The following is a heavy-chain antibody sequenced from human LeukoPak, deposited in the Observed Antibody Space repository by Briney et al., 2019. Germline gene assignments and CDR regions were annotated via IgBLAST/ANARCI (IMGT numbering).Heavy chain of an antibody. J-gene: IGHJ6*03. D-gene: IGHD3-22*01. V-gene: IGHV4-34*01. Sequence: SETLSLTCAVYGGSFSGYYWTWLRQTPEKGLEWIGEMNPCGSTNHNPSLKSRVTISVDTSKNQFSLELSSVTAADTAVYYCARGRQDVTMIVVVMTAVSYYLDVWGKGTTVTVS. CDR3: ARGRQDVTMIVVVMTAVSYYLDV. CDR2: MNPCGST. CDR1: GGSFSGYY.